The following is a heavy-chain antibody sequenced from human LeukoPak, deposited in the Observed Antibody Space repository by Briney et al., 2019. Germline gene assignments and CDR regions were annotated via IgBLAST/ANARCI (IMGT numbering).Heavy chain of an antibody. CDR2: IYTSGST. D-gene: IGHD3-16*01. V-gene: IGHV4-4*09. CDR3: ARRRGRTFYFDY. CDR1: GGSISSYY. Sequence: SETLSLTCTVSGGSISSYYWSWIRQPPGKGLEWIGYIYTSGSTNYNPSLKSRVTISVDTSKNHFSLRLSSVTAADTAVYYCARRRGRTFYFDYWGQGTLVTVSS. J-gene: IGHJ4*02.